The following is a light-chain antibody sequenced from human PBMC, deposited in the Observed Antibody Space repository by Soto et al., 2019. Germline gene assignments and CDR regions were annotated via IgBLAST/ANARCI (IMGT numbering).Light chain of an antibody. CDR3: QQYGTYLWT. CDR1: QSVSSSY. V-gene: IGKV3-20*01. Sequence: EIVMTQSPATLSVSPGERATLSCRASQSVSSSYLAWYQQKPGQAPRLLIYGASSRATGIPDRFSGSGSGTAFTLTISRLEPDDFATYYCQQYGTYLWTFGQGTKVDIK. J-gene: IGKJ1*01. CDR2: GAS.